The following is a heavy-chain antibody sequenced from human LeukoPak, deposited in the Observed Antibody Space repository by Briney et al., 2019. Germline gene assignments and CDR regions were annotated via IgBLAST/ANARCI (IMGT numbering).Heavy chain of an antibody. CDR1: GFTFSSYS. CDR3: ARDKDDSSGYCIDY. CDR2: ISSSSSYI. J-gene: IGHJ4*02. Sequence: GGSLRLSCAASGFTFSSYSMNWVRQAPGKGLEWVSSISSSSSYIYYADSVKGRFTISRDNAKNSLYLQMNSLRAEDTAVYYCARDKDDSSGYCIDYWGQGTLVTVSS. V-gene: IGHV3-21*01. D-gene: IGHD3-22*01.